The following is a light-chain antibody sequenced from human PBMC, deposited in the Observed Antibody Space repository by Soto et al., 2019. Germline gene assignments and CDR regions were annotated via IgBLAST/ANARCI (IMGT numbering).Light chain of an antibody. Sequence: EIVLTQSPGTLSLSPGESATLSCRASQSISSTFLAWYQHKPGQAPRVVIYGASRRATGIPDRFSGSGSGTDFTLTIRRLEPEDVALYYCQQYDSSWTFGQGTKVEMK. CDR3: QQYDSSWT. V-gene: IGKV3-20*01. CDR1: QSISSTF. CDR2: GAS. J-gene: IGKJ1*01.